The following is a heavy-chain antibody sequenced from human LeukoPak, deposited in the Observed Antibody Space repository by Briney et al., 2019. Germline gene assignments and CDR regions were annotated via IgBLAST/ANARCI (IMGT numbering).Heavy chain of an antibody. V-gene: IGHV3-66*01. D-gene: IGHD5-12*01. CDR2: IYSGGST. Sequence: GGSLRLSCTVSGFAVSSNYMSWVRQAPGKGLEWVAVIYSGGSTNYADSVKGRFTISRDNSKNTLYLLMNSLRAEDTAVYYCAIRKSGNAIDYWGQGTLVTVSS. J-gene: IGHJ4*02. CDR1: GFAVSSNY. CDR3: AIRKSGNAIDY.